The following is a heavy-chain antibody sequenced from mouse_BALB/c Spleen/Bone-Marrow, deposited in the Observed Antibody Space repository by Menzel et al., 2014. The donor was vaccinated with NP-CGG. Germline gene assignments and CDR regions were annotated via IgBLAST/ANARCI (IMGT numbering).Heavy chain of an antibody. CDR1: GFTFSYYG. D-gene: IGHD3-1*01. J-gene: IGHJ2*01. CDR2: ISSGGSYT. CDR3: ARGSSGYFDY. V-gene: IGHV5-9-4*01. Sequence: DVMLVESGGGLVKPGGSLKLSCAASGFTFSYYGMSWVRQSPEKRLEWVAEISSGGSYTYYPDTVTGRFTISRDNAKNTLYLEMSSLRSEDTAMYYCARGSSGYFDYWGQGTTLTVSS.